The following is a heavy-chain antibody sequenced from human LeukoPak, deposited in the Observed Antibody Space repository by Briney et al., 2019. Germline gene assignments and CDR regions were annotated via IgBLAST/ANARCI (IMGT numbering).Heavy chain of an antibody. CDR2: IFGSGGSA. V-gene: IGHV3-23*01. J-gene: IGHJ4*02. D-gene: IGHD6-19*01. CDR1: GFTFSSYA. Sequence: GGSLRLSCAASGFTFSSYAMYWVRQAPGKGLEWVSGIFGSGGSAHYADSVKGRFTISRDNSKSTVYLQMNSLRAEDTAVYYCAKTTTGYSSGRYPGWPADYWGQGTLVTVSS. CDR3: AKTTTGYSSGRYPGWPADY.